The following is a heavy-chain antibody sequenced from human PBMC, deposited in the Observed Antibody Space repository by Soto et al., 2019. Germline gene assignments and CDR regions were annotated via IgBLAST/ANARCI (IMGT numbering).Heavy chain of an antibody. CDR3: ARSLITMVRGVTTGYNWFDP. V-gene: IGHV3-21*01. J-gene: IGHJ5*02. Sequence: PGGSLRLSCAASGFTFSSYSMNWVRQAPGKGLEWVSSISSSSSYIYYADSVKGRFTISRDNAKNSLYLQMNSLRAEDTAVYYCARSLITMVRGVTTGYNWFDPWGQGTLVTVSS. D-gene: IGHD3-10*01. CDR2: ISSSSSYI. CDR1: GFTFSSYS.